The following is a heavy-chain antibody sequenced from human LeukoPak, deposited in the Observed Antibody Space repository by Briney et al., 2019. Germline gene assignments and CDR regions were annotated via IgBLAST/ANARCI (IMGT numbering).Heavy chain of an antibody. CDR3: TTVPVLRFLEWLSDSNYYYYYMDV. CDR2: IKSKTDGGTT. D-gene: IGHD3-3*01. Sequence: GGSLRLSCAASGFTFSNAWMSWVRQAPGKGLEWVGRIKSKTDGGTTDYAAPVKGRFTISRDDSKNTLYLQMNSLKTEDTAVYYCTTVPVLRFLEWLSDSNYYYYYMDVWGKGTTVTVSS. CDR1: GFTFSNAW. V-gene: IGHV3-15*01. J-gene: IGHJ6*03.